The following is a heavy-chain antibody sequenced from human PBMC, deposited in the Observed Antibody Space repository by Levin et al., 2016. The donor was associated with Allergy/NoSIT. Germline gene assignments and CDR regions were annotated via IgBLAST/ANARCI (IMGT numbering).Heavy chain of an antibody. CDR3: ARGASWIEIWSDWYFDL. CDR2: INPNSGGT. J-gene: IGHJ2*01. Sequence: ASVKVSCKASGYSFTGNYMHWVRQAPGQGLEWMGWINPNSGGTKYAQKFQGRVIMTRDTSIDTIYMELSRLTSDDTAVYYCARGASWIEIWSDWYFDLWGRGTLVTVSS. CDR1: GYSFTGNY. D-gene: IGHD5-18*01. V-gene: IGHV1-2*02.